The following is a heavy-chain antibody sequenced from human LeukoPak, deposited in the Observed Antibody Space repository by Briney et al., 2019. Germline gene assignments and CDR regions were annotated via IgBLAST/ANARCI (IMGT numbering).Heavy chain of an antibody. CDR3: VRSSGINYDAFDI. J-gene: IGHJ3*02. D-gene: IGHD3-10*01. CDR2: ISYDGSKI. Sequence: PGGSLRLSCAASGFTFSSYPLHWVRQAPGKGLEWVTLISYDGSKIYYADSVKGRFTISRDNSKNTLYLQMNSLRAEDTAVYYCVRSSGINYDAFDIWGQGTMVTVSS. CDR1: GFTFSSYP. V-gene: IGHV3-30-3*01.